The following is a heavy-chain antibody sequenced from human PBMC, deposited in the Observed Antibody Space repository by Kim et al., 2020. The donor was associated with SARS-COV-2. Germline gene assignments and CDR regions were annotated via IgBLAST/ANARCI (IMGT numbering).Heavy chain of an antibody. J-gene: IGHJ4*02. CDR1: EFPFTGYF. CDR3: ATGNQIYYFNY. CDR2: INHNNGGP. Sequence: ASVKVSCKASEFPFTGYFFHWVRQAPGQGLEWMGWINHNNGGPTYAQNFQGRVTMTRDTSISTVFIELSGLTSDDTAMYYCATGNQIYYFNYWCQGTLVTVPT. V-gene: IGHV1-2*02.